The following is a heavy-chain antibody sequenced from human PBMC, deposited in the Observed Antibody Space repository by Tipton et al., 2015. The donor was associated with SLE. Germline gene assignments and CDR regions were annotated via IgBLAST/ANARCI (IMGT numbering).Heavy chain of an antibody. CDR2: IYSGGST. V-gene: IGHV3-23*03. CDR1: GLSFSSHA. D-gene: IGHD5-12*01. CDR3: AKGYYSGYDCFDY. J-gene: IGHJ4*02. Sequence: SLRLSCAASGLSFSSHAMSWVRQAPGKGLEWVSVIYSGGSTYYADSVKGRFTISRDSSKNTLFLQMNSLRAEDTAVYYCAKGYYSGYDCFDYWGQGTLVTVSS.